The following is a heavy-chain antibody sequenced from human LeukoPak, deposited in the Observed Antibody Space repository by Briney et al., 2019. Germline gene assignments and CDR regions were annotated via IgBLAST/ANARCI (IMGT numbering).Heavy chain of an antibody. D-gene: IGHD3-10*01. Sequence: QSGGSLRLSCAASGFTFSSYIMNWVRQAPGKGLEWVSYISSGSSTIYYADSVKGRFTISRDNAKNSLYLQMNSLRAEDTAVYYCARDIYGSGSYYRYFDYWGQGTMVTVSS. CDR3: ARDIYGSGSYYRYFDY. J-gene: IGHJ4*02. V-gene: IGHV3-48*01. CDR2: ISSGSSTI. CDR1: GFTFSSYI.